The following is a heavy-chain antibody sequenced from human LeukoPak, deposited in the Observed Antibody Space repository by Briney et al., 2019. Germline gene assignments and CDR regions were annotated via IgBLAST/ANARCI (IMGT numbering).Heavy chain of an antibody. CDR2: MYYGGTT. CDR1: GGSIGTDSYY. Sequence: SETLSLTCSVSGGSIGTDSYYGGWVRQPPGKGLEWIGSMYYGGTTYFNPSLKSRVTLSVDTSKNDFSLRLSSVTAADSAVYFCATGKYSGYYDYWGQGTLITVSS. D-gene: IGHD5-12*01. V-gene: IGHV4-39*02. J-gene: IGHJ4*02. CDR3: ATGKYSGYYDY.